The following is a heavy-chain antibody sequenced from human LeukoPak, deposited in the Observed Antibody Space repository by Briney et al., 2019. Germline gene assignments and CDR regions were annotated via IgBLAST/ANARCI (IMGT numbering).Heavy chain of an antibody. Sequence: PGGSLRLSCAASGFIFRSYAMNWVRQAPGKGLEWVSGISGSGGSTYYTDSVKGRFTISRDNSKNTLYLEMNSLRAEDTALYYCAKPGPYTSGFYWRYFYHMDVWGKGTTVTVSS. CDR3: AKPGPYTSGFYWRYFYHMDV. V-gene: IGHV3-23*01. D-gene: IGHD3-22*01. CDR2: ISGSGGST. J-gene: IGHJ6*03. CDR1: GFIFRSYA.